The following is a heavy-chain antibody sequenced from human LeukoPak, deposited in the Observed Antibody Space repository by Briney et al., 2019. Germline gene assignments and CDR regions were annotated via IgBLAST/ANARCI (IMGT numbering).Heavy chain of an antibody. J-gene: IGHJ6*02. D-gene: IGHD5-12*01. CDR2: NYAGDKT. CDR3: AKDGRGYDLYYYYGMDV. Sequence: GGSLRLSCAASGFTVSNNYISWVRQAPGKGLEWVSVNYAGDKTYYADSVKGRFTISRDNSKNTLYLQMNSLRAEDTAVYYCAKDGRGYDLYYYYGMDVWGQGTTVTVSS. CDR1: GFTVSNNY. V-gene: IGHV3-66*02.